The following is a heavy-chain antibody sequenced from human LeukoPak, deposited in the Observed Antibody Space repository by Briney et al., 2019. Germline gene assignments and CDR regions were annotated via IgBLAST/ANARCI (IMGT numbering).Heavy chain of an antibody. Sequence: SETLSLTCTVSGGSISRYYWSWIRRPPGEGLEWIGYIDDSGNTNYNPSLKSQVTISVDKSKNQFSLKLSFVTAADTAMYYCARSDYHNSGSHTVFDAFDIWGQGTRVTVSS. J-gene: IGHJ3*02. V-gene: IGHV4-59*01. CDR1: GGSISRYY. CDR2: IDDSGNT. D-gene: IGHD3-10*01. CDR3: ARSDYHNSGSHTVFDAFDI.